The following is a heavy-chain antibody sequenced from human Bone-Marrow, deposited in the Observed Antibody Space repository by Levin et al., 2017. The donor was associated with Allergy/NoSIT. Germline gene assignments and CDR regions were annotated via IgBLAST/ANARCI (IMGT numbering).Heavy chain of an antibody. D-gene: IGHD2-15*01. J-gene: IGHJ4*02. V-gene: IGHV3-30*18. Sequence: GGSLRLSCTVSGFTFRNYAMHWVRQAPGRGLEWVAFISLDGNTQYYADSVKGRFTVSRDNSNNTLHLQMNSLRVEDTAIYYCAKDTYTCSGGSCYFFDYWGQGALVTVSS. CDR2: ISLDGNTQ. CDR3: AKDTYTCSGGSCYFFDY. CDR1: GFTFRNYA.